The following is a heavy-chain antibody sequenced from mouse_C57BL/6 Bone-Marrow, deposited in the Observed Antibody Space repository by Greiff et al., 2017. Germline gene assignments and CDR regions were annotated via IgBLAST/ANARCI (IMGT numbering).Heavy chain of an antibody. Sequence: EVQLQQSGAELVRPGASVKLSCTASGFNIQDYYMHWVKQRPEQGLEWIGRIDPEDGDTEYAPKFQGKATMTADTSSNTAYLQLSSLTSEDTAVYYCTTGGSSGYVPHYYAMDYWGQGTSVTVSS. CDR2: IDPEDGDT. V-gene: IGHV14-1*01. D-gene: IGHD3-2*02. CDR1: GFNIQDYY. CDR3: TTGGSSGYVPHYYAMDY. J-gene: IGHJ4*01.